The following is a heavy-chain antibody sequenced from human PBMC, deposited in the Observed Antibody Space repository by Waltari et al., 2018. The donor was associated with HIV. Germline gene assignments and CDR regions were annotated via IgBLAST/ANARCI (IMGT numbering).Heavy chain of an antibody. CDR2: TYYRSIWHT. CDR3: VRDSFGFDY. CDR1: GDSISSKSAA. J-gene: IGHJ4*02. V-gene: IGHV6-1*01. D-gene: IGHD3-3*01. Sequence: QVSLQPSGPGHLEASQTLSLTCGVSGDSISSKSAAWNWVRQSPSKGLEWLGKTYYRSIWHTDYAVSVSGRIFINADPSRNRFSLELKSVTPEDSGTYFCVRDSFGFDYWGRGHLVNVSS.